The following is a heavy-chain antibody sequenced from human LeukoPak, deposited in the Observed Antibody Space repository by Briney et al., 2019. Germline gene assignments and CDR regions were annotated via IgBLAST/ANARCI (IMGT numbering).Heavy chain of an antibody. V-gene: IGHV3-30-3*01. CDR3: AKEDYYDSSGYPWY. Sequence: GGSLRLSCAASGFTFSSYAMHWVRQAPGKGLEWVAVISYDGSNKYYADSVKGRFTISRDNSKNTLYLQMNSLRAEDTAVYYCAKEDYYDSSGYPWYWGQGTLVTVSS. D-gene: IGHD3-22*01. J-gene: IGHJ4*02. CDR2: ISYDGSNK. CDR1: GFTFSSYA.